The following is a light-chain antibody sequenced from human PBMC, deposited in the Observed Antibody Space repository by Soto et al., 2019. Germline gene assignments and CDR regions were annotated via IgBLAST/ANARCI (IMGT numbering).Light chain of an antibody. Sequence: QSVLTQPPSVTGAPGQRVTISCTWNNSNIGTGYGVHWYQQFPGTAPRLLTYGDNNRPSGVPDRFSGSKSGTSASLAISGLRSEDDAVYFCAVWDDSLSGPVFGGGTKLTVL. CDR3: AVWDDSLSGPV. CDR2: GDN. V-gene: IGLV1-40*01. CDR1: NSNIGTGYG. J-gene: IGLJ2*01.